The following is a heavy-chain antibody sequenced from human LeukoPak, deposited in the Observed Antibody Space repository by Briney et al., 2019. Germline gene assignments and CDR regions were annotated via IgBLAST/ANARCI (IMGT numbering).Heavy chain of an antibody. CDR2: IYYSGST. V-gene: IGHV4-39*01. D-gene: IGHD6-19*01. J-gene: IGHJ4*02. Sequence: SETLSLTCTVSGGSISSSSYYWGWIRQPPGKGLEWIGSIYYSGSTYHNPSLKSRVTISVDTSKNQFSLKLSSVTAADTAVYYCARHLYSSGWPPLLDYWGQGTLVTVSS. CDR3: ARHLYSSGWPPLLDY. CDR1: GGSISSSSYY.